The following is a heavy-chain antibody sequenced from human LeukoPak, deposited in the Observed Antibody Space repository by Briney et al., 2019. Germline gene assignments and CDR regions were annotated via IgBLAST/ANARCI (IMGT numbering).Heavy chain of an antibody. J-gene: IGHJ6*03. CDR2: ISGSGDST. D-gene: IGHD2-21*02. V-gene: IGHV3-23*01. CDR3: AKDGDGDYYYYMDV. Sequence: GGSLRLSCAASGFTFSSYAMSWVRQAPGKGLESVSAISGSGDSTYYADSVKGRFTIPRDNSKNTLYLQMNSLRVEDTALYYCAKDGDGDYYYYMDVWGKGTTVTVSS. CDR1: GFTFSSYA.